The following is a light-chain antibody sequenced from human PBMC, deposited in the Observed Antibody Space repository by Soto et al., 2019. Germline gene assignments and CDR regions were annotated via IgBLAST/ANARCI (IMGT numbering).Light chain of an antibody. V-gene: IGLV1-47*01. CDR1: SSNIGSNY. CDR2: RNN. Sequence: QSVLTQPPSASGTPGQRVSISSSGSSSNIGSNYVYWYQQLPGTAPKLLIYRNNQRPSGVPDRFSGSKSGTSASLAISGLRSEDEGDYYCCSYAGSSTVVFGGGTKLTVL. CDR3: CSYAGSSTVV. J-gene: IGLJ2*01.